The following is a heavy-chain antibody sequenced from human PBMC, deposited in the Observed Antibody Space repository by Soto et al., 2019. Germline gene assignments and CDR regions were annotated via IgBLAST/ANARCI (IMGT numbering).Heavy chain of an antibody. Sequence: SETLSLTCTVSGGSISSSSYYWGWIRQPPGKGLEWIGSIYYSGSTYYNPSLKSRVTISVDTSKNQFSLKLSSVTAADTAVYYCARMLNNPVRTFKFPRVEYSSSCWFDPWGQGTLVTVSS. CDR2: IYYSGST. D-gene: IGHD6-6*01. J-gene: IGHJ5*02. CDR3: ARMLNNPVRTFKFPRVEYSSSCWFDP. V-gene: IGHV4-39*01. CDR1: GGSISSSSYY.